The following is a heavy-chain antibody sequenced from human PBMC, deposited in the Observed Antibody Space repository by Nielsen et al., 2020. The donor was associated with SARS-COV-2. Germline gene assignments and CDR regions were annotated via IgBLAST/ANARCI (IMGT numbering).Heavy chain of an antibody. V-gene: IGHV3-23*01. J-gene: IGHJ5*02. CDR3: AKGDGDSWSPFLYVDP. Sequence: VRQAPGKGLEWVLVISGSGGSTYYADSVKGRFTISRDNSQNTLYLQMNSLRAEDTAVYYCAKGDGDSWSPFLYVDPRGQGTLVTVSS. CDR2: ISGSGGST. D-gene: IGHD6-13*01.